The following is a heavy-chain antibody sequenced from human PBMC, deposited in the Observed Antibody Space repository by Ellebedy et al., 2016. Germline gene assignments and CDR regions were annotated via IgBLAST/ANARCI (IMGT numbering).Heavy chain of an antibody. Sequence: GESLKISXAGSGFTFSRSGMHWVRQAPGKGLEWVAIIWFDGSKQYYADSVKGRFTISRDNSKNALYLQMNSLRAEDTAVYYCAKGLRPLWGVVVASNAFDIWGQGTMVTVSS. J-gene: IGHJ3*02. V-gene: IGHV3-30*02. CDR2: IWFDGSKQ. CDR1: GFTFSRSG. CDR3: AKGLRPLWGVVVASNAFDI. D-gene: IGHD2-21*01.